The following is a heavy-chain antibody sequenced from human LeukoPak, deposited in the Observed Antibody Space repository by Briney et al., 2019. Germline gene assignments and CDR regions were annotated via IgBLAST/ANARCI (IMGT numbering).Heavy chain of an antibody. Sequence: ASVKVSCKASGYTFTSYGINWVRQAPGQGLEWMGWINVYNGHTNYAQNLQGRVTMTTDTSTSTAYMELRSLRSDDTAVYYCARDLSPGAPNNFDYWGQGTLVTVSS. CDR1: GYTFTSYG. V-gene: IGHV1-18*01. CDR3: ARDLSPGAPNNFDY. CDR2: INVYNGHT. D-gene: IGHD4/OR15-4a*01. J-gene: IGHJ4*02.